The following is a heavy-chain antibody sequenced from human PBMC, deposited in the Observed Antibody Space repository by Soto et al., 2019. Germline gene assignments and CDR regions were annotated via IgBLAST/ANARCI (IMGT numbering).Heavy chain of an antibody. CDR1: GFTFSSYA. D-gene: IGHD6-19*01. CDR2: ISGSGGST. CDR3: AKGRVAVEPLARYFQH. J-gene: IGHJ1*01. Sequence: PGGSLRLSCAASGFTFSSYAMGWVRQAPGKGLEWVSAISGSGGSTYYADSVKGRFTISRDNSKNTLYLQMNSLRAEDTAVYYCAKGRVAVEPLARYFQHWGQGTPVTVSS. V-gene: IGHV3-23*01.